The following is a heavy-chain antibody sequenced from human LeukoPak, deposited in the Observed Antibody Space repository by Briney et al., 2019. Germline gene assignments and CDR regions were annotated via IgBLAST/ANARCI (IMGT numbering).Heavy chain of an antibody. D-gene: IGHD3-10*01. Sequence: PGGSLRLSCVVSGFTVSSNYMSWVRQAPGKGLEWVSVIYSGGSTYYADSVKGRFTISRDNSKNTLYLQMNSLRGEDTAVYYCARDPGGSGSYLSYLDYWGQGTLVNVS. J-gene: IGHJ4*02. V-gene: IGHV3-66*01. CDR1: GFTVSSNY. CDR2: IYSGGST. CDR3: ARDPGGSGSYLSYLDY.